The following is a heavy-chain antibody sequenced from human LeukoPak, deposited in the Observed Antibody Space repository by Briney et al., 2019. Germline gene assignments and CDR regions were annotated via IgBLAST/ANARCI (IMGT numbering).Heavy chain of an antibody. CDR1: GFTLSSYA. CDR3: VKEGDYGYYFDY. Sequence: PGGSLRLSCSASGFTLSSYAMDWVRQAPGKGLEYVSTISSNGGSTYYADSVKGRFTISRDDSKNTLYLRMSSLRAEDTAVYYCVKEGDYGYYFDYWGQGTLVTVSS. D-gene: IGHD3-16*01. V-gene: IGHV3-64D*06. CDR2: ISSNGGST. J-gene: IGHJ4*02.